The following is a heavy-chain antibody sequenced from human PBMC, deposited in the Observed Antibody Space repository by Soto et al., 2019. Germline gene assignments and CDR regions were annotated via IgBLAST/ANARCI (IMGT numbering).Heavy chain of an antibody. Sequence: SETLSLTCAVYGGSFSGYYWSWIRQPPGKGLEWIGEINHSGSTNYNPSLKSRVTISVDTSKNQFSLKLSSVTAADTAVYYCARDIVVDTAMVDFYHFDYWGQGTLVTVSS. J-gene: IGHJ4*02. CDR2: INHSGST. D-gene: IGHD5-18*01. V-gene: IGHV4-34*01. CDR3: ARDIVVDTAMVDFYHFDY. CDR1: GGSFSGYY.